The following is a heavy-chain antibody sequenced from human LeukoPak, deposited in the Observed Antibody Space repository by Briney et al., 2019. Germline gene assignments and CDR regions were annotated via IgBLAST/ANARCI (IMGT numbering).Heavy chain of an antibody. CDR1: GYTFTGYN. V-gene: IGHV1-2*02. D-gene: IGHD5-12*01. Sequence: ASVKVSCKASGYTFTGYNMHWVRQAPGQGLEWMGWINPKSGGTNYAQKFQGRVTMTRDTSASTAYMELSSLRSEDSAVYYCARGSAMVATGGLFDYWGQGTLVTVSS. CDR2: INPKSGGT. J-gene: IGHJ4*02. CDR3: ARGSAMVATGGLFDY.